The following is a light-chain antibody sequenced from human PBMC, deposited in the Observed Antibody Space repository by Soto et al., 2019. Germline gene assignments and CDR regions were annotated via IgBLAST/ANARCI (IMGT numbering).Light chain of an antibody. CDR2: ATS. V-gene: IGKV3-20*01. CDR3: QQYGSSPS. CDR1: QTISKNY. Sequence: EIGLTQSPGTLSLSPGERATLSCRASQTISKNYIAWYQQKPGRAPRLLIYATSNRATGIPDRFSGSGSGTDFTLTISRLDPEDFAVYYCQQYGSSPSFGQGTKVDI. J-gene: IGKJ1*01.